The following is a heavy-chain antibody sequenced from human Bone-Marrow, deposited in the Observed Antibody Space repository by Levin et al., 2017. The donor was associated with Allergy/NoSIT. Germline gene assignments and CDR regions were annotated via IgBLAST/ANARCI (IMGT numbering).Heavy chain of an antibody. CDR1: GSTFSSYD. Sequence: PGESLKISCKASGSTFSSYDVNWVRQASGQGIEWLGWMNFNSGNTGYAQKFQGRVTMTRDTSINTAYMELRSLRSDDTAVYFCARVNGASWFGPWGQGTLVTVSS. V-gene: IGHV1-8*01. D-gene: IGHD2-8*01. CDR2: MNFNSGNT. J-gene: IGHJ5*02. CDR3: ARVNGASWFGP.